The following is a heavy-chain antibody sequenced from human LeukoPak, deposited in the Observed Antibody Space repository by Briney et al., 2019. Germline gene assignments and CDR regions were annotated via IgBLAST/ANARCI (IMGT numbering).Heavy chain of an antibody. CDR1: GFTFSSYG. CDR3: AKQYSSGWYWY. CDR2: ISGSGGFT. J-gene: IGHJ4*02. Sequence: PAGGSLRLSCAASGFTFSSYGMSWVRQAPGKGLEWVSAISGSGGFTYYADSVKGRFTISRDNSKNTLYLQMNSLRAEDTAVYYCAKQYSSGWYWYWGQGTLVTVSS. V-gene: IGHV3-23*01. D-gene: IGHD6-19*01.